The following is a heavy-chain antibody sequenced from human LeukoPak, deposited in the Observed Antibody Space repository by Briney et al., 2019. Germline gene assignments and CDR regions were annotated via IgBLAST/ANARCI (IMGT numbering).Heavy chain of an antibody. CDR3: ARQSVRAVYDS. CDR1: SGSISSSYYQ. D-gene: IGHD6-19*01. J-gene: IGHJ4*02. Sequence: SETLSLTCTVSSGSISSSYYQWGWVRQPPGKGLEWIGNFFYSGNSYYNPSLKSRVTIFGDPSKNQFSLNLSSVTAADTAVYYCARQSVRAVYDSWGQGTLVTVSS. CDR2: FFYSGNS. V-gene: IGHV4-39*01.